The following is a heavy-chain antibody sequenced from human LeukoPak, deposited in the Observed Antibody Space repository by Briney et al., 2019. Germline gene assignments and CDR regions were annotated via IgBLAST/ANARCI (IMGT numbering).Heavy chain of an antibody. Sequence: ASVKVSCKASGYTFTGYYMHWVRQAPGQGLEWMGWFNPNSGGKNYAQKFQGRVTMTRDTYISTAYMELSRLRSDDTAVYYCARVGYSSSSDYYYMHVWGKGTTVTVSS. J-gene: IGHJ6*03. D-gene: IGHD6-6*01. CDR3: ARVGYSSSSDYYYMHV. CDR2: FNPNSGGK. V-gene: IGHV1-2*02. CDR1: GYTFTGYY.